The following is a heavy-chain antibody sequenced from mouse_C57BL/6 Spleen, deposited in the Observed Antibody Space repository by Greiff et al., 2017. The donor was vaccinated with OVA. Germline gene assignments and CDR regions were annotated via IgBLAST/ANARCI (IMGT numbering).Heavy chain of an antibody. Sequence: VQLQQSGAELVRPGASVTLSCKASGYTFTDYEMHWVKQTPVHGLEWIGAIDPETGGTAYNQKFKGQAILTADKSSSTAYMELRSLTSEDSAFYYCTRNFTFEYWGQGTTLTVSS. CDR3: TRNFTFEY. CDR1: GYTFTDYE. CDR2: IDPETGGT. J-gene: IGHJ2*01. V-gene: IGHV1-15*01.